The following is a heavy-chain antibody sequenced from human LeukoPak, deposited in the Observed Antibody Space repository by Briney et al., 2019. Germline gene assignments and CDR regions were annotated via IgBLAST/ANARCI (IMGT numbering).Heavy chain of an antibody. D-gene: IGHD1-26*01. J-gene: IGHJ4*02. V-gene: IGHV3-23*01. Sequence: GGSLRLSCAASGFTFSSYAMRWVRQAPGKGLEWVSAISGSGGSTYYADSVKGRFTISRDNSKNTLYLQMNSLRAEDTAVYYCAKDASGSYLVLGDFDYWGQGTLVTVSS. CDR1: GFTFSSYA. CDR2: ISGSGGST. CDR3: AKDASGSYLVLGDFDY.